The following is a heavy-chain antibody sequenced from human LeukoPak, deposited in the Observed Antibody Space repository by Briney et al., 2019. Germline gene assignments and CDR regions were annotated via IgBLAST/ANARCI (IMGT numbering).Heavy chain of an antibody. D-gene: IGHD2-21*02. CDR3: AKDIRRYQPLLFDGMDV. V-gene: IGHV3-9*01. CDR2: ISWNSGSI. CDR1: GFTFDDYA. Sequence: GGSLRLSCAASGFTFDDYAMHWVRQAPGKGLEWVSGISWNSGSIGYADSVKGRFTISRDNAKNSLYLQMNSRRAEDTALYYCAKDIRRYQPLLFDGMDVWGQGTTVTVSS. J-gene: IGHJ6*02.